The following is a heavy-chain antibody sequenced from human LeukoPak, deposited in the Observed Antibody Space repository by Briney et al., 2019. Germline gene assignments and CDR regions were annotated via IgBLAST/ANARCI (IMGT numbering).Heavy chain of an antibody. Sequence: GGSLRLSCAASGFTFSGYSMNWVRQAPGKGLEWVSSISSSSSYIYYADSVKGRFTISRDNAKNSLYLQMNSLRAEDTAVYYCASTPDRGVVVTAHFGYWGQGTLVTVSS. CDR3: ASTPDRGVVVTAHFGY. J-gene: IGHJ4*02. CDR2: ISSSSSYI. CDR1: GFTFSGYS. D-gene: IGHD2-21*02. V-gene: IGHV3-21*04.